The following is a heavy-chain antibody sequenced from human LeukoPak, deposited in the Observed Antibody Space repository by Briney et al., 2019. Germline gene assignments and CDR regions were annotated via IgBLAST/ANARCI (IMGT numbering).Heavy chain of an antibody. Sequence: GGSLRLSWAASGFTVSSNYMSWVRQALGKGLEWVSVIYSGGSTYYADSVKGRFTISRDNSKNTLYLQMNSLRAEDTAVYYCARRATRHSSGWFPDAFDIWGQGTMVTVSS. J-gene: IGHJ3*02. CDR2: IYSGGST. V-gene: IGHV3-66*04. CDR3: ARRATRHSSGWFPDAFDI. CDR1: GFTVSSNY. D-gene: IGHD6-19*01.